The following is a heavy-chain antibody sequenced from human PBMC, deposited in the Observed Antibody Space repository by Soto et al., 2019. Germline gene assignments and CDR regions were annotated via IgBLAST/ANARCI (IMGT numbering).Heavy chain of an antibody. J-gene: IGHJ6*02. CDR1: GIAIRNRCYE. D-gene: IGHD2-15*01. CDR3: ARDLFLGGNLSRKYYYYGMDV. CDR2: IYYSGST. V-gene: IGHV4-31*03. Sequence: SDALSRTSNFSGIAIRNRCYERRWRPQRRGPLLEWIGYIYYSGSTYYNPSLKSRVTISVDTSKNQFSLKLSSVTAADTAVYYCARDLFLGGNLSRKYYYYGMDVWGQGTTVS.